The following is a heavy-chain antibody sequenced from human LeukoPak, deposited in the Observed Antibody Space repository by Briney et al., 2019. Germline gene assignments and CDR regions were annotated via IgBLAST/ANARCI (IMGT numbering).Heavy chain of an antibody. CDR2: INSGGSAI. D-gene: IGHD5-24*01. CDR3: ARGGYISY. J-gene: IGHJ4*02. V-gene: IGHV3-48*03. CDR1: GFTFSSYE. Sequence: GGSLRLSCAASGFTFSSYEMNWVRQAPGKGLEWVSYINSGGSAIYYADSVKGRFTISRDNAKNSLYLQMNSLRAEDTAVYYCARGGYISYWGQGTLVTVSS.